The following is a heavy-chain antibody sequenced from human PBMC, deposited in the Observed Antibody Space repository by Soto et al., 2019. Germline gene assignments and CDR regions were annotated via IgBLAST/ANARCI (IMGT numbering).Heavy chain of an antibody. CDR1: GYSFTSYW. Sequence: GESLKISCKGSGYSFTSYWISWVRQMPGKGLEWMGRIDPSDSYTNYSPSFQGHVTISADKSISTAYLQWSSLKASDTAMYYCARLEWGVYSGSYRSDYWGQGTLVTVSS. J-gene: IGHJ4*02. CDR3: ARLEWGVYSGSYRSDY. CDR2: IDPSDSYT. V-gene: IGHV5-10-1*01. D-gene: IGHD1-26*01.